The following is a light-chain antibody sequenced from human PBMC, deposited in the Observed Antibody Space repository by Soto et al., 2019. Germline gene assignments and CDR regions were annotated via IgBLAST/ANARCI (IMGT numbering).Light chain of an antibody. CDR2: AAS. CDR3: QQCGSSPPYT. V-gene: IGKV3-20*01. J-gene: IGKJ2*01. CDR1: QSVSSPY. Sequence: ENVLTQSPGTLSLSPGERATLSCRARQSVSSPYLAWYQQKPGQAPRLLIYAASSRATGIPDRFSGSGSGTDFTLTISRLEPEDFAVYYCQQCGSSPPYTFGQGTKLEIK.